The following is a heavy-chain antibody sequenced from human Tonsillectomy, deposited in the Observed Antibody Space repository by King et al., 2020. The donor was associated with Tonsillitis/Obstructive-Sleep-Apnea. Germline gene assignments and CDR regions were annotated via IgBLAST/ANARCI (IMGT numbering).Heavy chain of an antibody. J-gene: IGHJ4*02. Sequence: VQLQQWGAGLLKPSETLSLTCAVYGGSFSGYYWSCIRQPPGKGLEWIGEINHSGSNNYNPSLKSRVTISVDTSKNQFSLNLSSVTAADTAVYYCARSTMFGVVITPLYFDFWGQGTLVAVSS. D-gene: IGHD3-3*01. V-gene: IGHV4-34*01. CDR3: ARSTMFGVVITPLYFDF. CDR1: GGSFSGYY. CDR2: INHSGSN.